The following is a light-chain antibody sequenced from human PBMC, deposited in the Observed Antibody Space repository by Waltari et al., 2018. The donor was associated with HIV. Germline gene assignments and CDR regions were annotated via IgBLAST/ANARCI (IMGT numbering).Light chain of an antibody. CDR1: TSNIESNY. V-gene: IGLV1-47*01. CDR3: ASWDDSLNAFV. J-gene: IGLJ1*01. Sequence: QSVLTQPPSASATPGQRITISCSGGTSNIESNYVYWYQQLPGTAPKVFIYRNSPRTSGVPDRFSGSKSGTSASLIISGLRSGDEADYYCASWDDSLNAFVFGTGTKGTVL. CDR2: RNS.